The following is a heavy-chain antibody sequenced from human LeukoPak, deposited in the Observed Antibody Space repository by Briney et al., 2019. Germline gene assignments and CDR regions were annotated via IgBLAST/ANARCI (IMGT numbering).Heavy chain of an antibody. J-gene: IGHJ3*02. D-gene: IGHD3/OR15-3a*01. CDR3: AKWTAAFDI. V-gene: IGHV3-7*01. CDR2: IKQDGSEK. CDR1: GVTFSSYW. Sequence: GGALRLSCAASGVTFSSYWMSGGCAAPGKGRGWVANIKQDGSEKYYVDSVKGRFTISRDNAKNSLYLQMTSLRAEDTAVYYCAKWTAAFDIWGQGPMVTVSS.